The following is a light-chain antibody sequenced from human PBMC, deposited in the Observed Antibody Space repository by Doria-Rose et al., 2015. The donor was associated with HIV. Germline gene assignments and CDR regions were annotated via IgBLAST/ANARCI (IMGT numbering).Light chain of an antibody. CDR1: QSFSSTY. CDR3: HQYGTSWT. Sequence: LTQSPGTLSLSPGERATLSCRASQSFSSTYLAWYQQKPGQAPSLLIYDGSTRATDIPDRFSASGSGTDFTLTINRLEPEDFALYYCHQYGTSWTFGQGTKVEI. J-gene: IGKJ1*01. CDR2: DGS. V-gene: IGKV3-20*01.